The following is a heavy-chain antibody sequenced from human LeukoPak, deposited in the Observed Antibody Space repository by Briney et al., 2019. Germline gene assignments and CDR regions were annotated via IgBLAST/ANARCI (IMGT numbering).Heavy chain of an antibody. J-gene: IGHJ3*02. Sequence: ASVKVSCKASGYTFTGYYMHWVRQAPGQGLEWMGRINPNSGGTNYAQKFQGRVTMTRDTSISTAYMELSRLRSDDTAVYYCARITSRPENCFDIWGQGTMVTVSS. CDR1: GYTFTGYY. CDR2: INPNSGGT. D-gene: IGHD3-10*01. V-gene: IGHV1-2*06. CDR3: ARITSRPENCFDI.